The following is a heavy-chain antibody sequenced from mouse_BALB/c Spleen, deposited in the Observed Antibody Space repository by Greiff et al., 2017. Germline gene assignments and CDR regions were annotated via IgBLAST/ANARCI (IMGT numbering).Heavy chain of an antibody. CDR1: GYSITSDYA. CDR3: ARSDYGNYDYAMDY. V-gene: IGHV3-2*02. CDR2: ISYSGST. Sequence: DVQLQESGPGLVKPSQSLSLTCTVTGYSITSDYAWNWIRQFPGNKLEWMGYISYSGSTSYNPSLKSRISITRDTSKNQFFLQLNSVTTEDTATYYCARSDYGNYDYAMDYWGQGTSVTVSS. D-gene: IGHD2-1*01. J-gene: IGHJ4*01.